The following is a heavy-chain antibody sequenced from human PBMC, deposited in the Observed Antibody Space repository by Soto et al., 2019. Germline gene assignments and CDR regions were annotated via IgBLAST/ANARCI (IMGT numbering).Heavy chain of an antibody. CDR2: INPNSGGT. D-gene: IGHD1-7*01. J-gene: IGHJ6*02. V-gene: IGHV1-2*04. CDR3: ARTGGAGTNYYYYGMDV. CDR1: GYTFTGYY. Sequence: ASVKVSCKXSGYTFTGYYMHWVRQAPGQGLEWMGWINPNSGGTNYAQKFQGWVTMTRDTSISTAYMELSRLRSDDTAVYYCARTGGAGTNYYYYGMDVWGQGTTVTVSS.